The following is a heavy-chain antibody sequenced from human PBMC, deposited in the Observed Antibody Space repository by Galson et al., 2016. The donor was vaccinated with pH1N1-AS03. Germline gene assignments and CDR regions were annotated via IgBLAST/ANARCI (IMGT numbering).Heavy chain of an antibody. Sequence: SLRLSCAASGFTFSSYAMSWVRQAPGKGLEWVSAIAGGGATTYYADSVKGRFTISRDNSKNTLYLRINSLRAEDTAIYYCAKLSLGYCAYWGQGTLVTVSS. CDR3: AKLSLGYCAY. CDR2: IAGGGATT. V-gene: IGHV3-23*01. D-gene: IGHD2-15*01. CDR1: GFTFSSYA. J-gene: IGHJ4*02.